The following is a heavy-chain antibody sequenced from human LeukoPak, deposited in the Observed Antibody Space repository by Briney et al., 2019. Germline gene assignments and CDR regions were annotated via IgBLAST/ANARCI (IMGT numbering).Heavy chain of an antibody. Sequence: ASVKVSCKASGYTFTSYYMHWVRQAPGQGLGWMGIINPSGGSTSCAQKFQGRVTMTRDTSTSTVYMELSSLRSEDTAVYYCARDLIQEYSSSSADYWGQGTLVTVSS. CDR1: GYTFTSYY. CDR3: ARDLIQEYSSSSADY. J-gene: IGHJ4*02. V-gene: IGHV1-46*01. CDR2: INPSGGST. D-gene: IGHD6-6*01.